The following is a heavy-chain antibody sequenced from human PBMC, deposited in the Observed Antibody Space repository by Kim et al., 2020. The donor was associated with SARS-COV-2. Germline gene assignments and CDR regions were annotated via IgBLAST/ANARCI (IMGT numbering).Heavy chain of an antibody. CDR3: ARDRDVVVPAASHYYYGMDV. Sequence: SVKVSCKASGGTFSSYAISWVRQAPGQGLEWMGRIIPILGIANYAQKFQGRVTITADKSTSTAYMELSSLRSEDTAVYYCARDRDVVVPAASHYYYGMDVWGQGTTVTVSS. J-gene: IGHJ6*02. V-gene: IGHV1-69*04. D-gene: IGHD2-2*01. CDR2: IIPILGIA. CDR1: GGTFSSYA.